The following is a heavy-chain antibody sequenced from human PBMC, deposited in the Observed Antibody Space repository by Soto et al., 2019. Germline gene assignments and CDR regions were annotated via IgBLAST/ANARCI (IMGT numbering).Heavy chain of an antibody. Sequence: GGSLRLSCAASGFTFSSYGMHWVRQAPGKGLEWVAVISYDGSNKYYADSVKGRFTISRDNSKNTLYLQMNSLRAEDTAVYYCATFPYYYDSSGYYMDPGPADYWGQGTLVTVSS. CDR3: ATFPYYYDSSGYYMDPGPADY. CDR2: ISYDGSNK. CDR1: GFTFSSYG. D-gene: IGHD3-22*01. J-gene: IGHJ4*02. V-gene: IGHV3-30*03.